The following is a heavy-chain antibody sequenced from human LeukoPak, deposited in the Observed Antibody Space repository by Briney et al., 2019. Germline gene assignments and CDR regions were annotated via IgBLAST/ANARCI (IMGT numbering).Heavy chain of an antibody. Sequence: GGSLRLSCVSSGFTFISYAMSWVRQAPGKGVEWVSDISGSGGSTYYADSVKGGFTISRDNSKNTLYLQMNSLRAEDTAVYYCAKDHPGVVVAATYYYWGQGTLVTVSS. CDR1: GFTFISYA. V-gene: IGHV3-23*01. CDR2: ISGSGGST. CDR3: AKDHPGVVVAATYYY. D-gene: IGHD2-15*01. J-gene: IGHJ4*02.